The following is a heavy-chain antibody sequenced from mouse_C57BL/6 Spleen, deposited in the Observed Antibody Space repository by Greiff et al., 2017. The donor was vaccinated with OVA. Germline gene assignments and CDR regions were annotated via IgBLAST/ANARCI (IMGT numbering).Heavy chain of an antibody. CDR3: AREDSNYGY. J-gene: IGHJ4*01. CDR2: ISYDGSN. D-gene: IGHD2-5*01. V-gene: IGHV3-6*01. Sequence: EVQLQQSGPGLVKPSQSLSLTCSVTGYSITSGYYWNWIRQFPGNKLEWMGYISYDGSNNYNPYLKNRISITRDTSKNQFFLKLNSVTTEDTATYYCAREDSNYGYWGQGTSVTVSS. CDR1: GYSITSGYY.